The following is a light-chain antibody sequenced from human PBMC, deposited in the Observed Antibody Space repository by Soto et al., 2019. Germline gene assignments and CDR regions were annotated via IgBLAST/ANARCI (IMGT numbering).Light chain of an antibody. CDR1: QSVSSN. CDR2: GAS. CDR3: QHYNNWPPWT. J-gene: IGKJ1*01. Sequence: EIVMTQSPAILFVSPGERAALSCRASQSVSSNLAWYQQKPGQAPRLLIYGASTRATGVPARFRGSGSGTDFTLTISVLQSEDFAVYYCQHYNNWPPWTFGQGTKVEIK. V-gene: IGKV3-15*01.